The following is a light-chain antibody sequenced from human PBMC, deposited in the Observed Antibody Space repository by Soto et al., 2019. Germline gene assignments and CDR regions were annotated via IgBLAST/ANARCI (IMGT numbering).Light chain of an antibody. J-gene: IGKJ1*01. Sequence: DIQMTQSPSSLSASVGDRVTITCRASQGVANYLPWYQQRPGKVPKLLVYAASTLQSGVSSRFSATASGIDLTLSISRLQPEDVATFYCQWYNSAPWMFGPGTMVDIK. CDR3: QWYNSAPWM. CDR1: QGVANY. CDR2: AAS. V-gene: IGKV1-27*01.